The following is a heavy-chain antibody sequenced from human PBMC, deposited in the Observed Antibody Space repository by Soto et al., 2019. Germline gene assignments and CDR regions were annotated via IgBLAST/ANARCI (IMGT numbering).Heavy chain of an antibody. CDR2: NYYSGST. J-gene: IGHJ3*02. V-gene: IGHV4-59*01. CDR1: GGSISSYY. Sequence: PSETLSLTCTVSGGSISSYYWSWIRQPPGKGLKWIGYNYYSGSTNYNPSLKSRVTISVDTSKNQFSLKLSSVTAADTAVYYCARGVRARGAFDIWGQGTMVTVSS. CDR3: ARGVRARGAFDI.